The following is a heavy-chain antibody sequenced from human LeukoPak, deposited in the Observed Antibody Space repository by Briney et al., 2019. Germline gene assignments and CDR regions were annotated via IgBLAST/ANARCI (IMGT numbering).Heavy chain of an antibody. CDR3: AKVGHSIARDGVDY. D-gene: IGHD6-13*01. V-gene: IGHV3-23*01. J-gene: IGHJ4*02. Sequence: EWVSAISGSGGSTYYADSVKGRFTISRDNSKNTLYLQMNSLRAEDTAVYYCAKVGHSIARDGVDYWGQGTLVTVSS. CDR2: ISGSGGST.